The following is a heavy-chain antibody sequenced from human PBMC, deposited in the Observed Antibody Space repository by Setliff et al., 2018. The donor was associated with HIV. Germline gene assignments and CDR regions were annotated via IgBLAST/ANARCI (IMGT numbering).Heavy chain of an antibody. CDR1: GGSFSGYF. J-gene: IGHJ4*02. D-gene: IGHD5-12*01. Sequence: PSETLSLTCAVYGGSFSGYFWSWIRQPPGKGLEWIGHIYYSGNTQYNPSLKSRLSISVDRSQNHLFLRLRSVTAADTAVYYCARGGYNGYELPFDGWGQGTLVTVSS. V-gene: IGHV4-34*01. CDR2: IYYSGNT. CDR3: ARGGYNGYELPFDG.